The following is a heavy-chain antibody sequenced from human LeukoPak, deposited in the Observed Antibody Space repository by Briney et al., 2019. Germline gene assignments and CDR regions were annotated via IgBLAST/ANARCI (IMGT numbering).Heavy chain of an antibody. V-gene: IGHV3-48*01. D-gene: IGHD6-25*01. Sequence: GGSLRLSCAASGFTFSSYSMNWVRQAPGKGLEWVSYISSSSSTIYYADSVKGRFTISRDNAKNSLYLQMNSLRADDTAVYYCARAPSGAVRGDWFDPWGQGTLVTVSS. J-gene: IGHJ5*02. CDR1: GFTFSSYS. CDR3: ARAPSGAVRGDWFDP. CDR2: ISSSSSTI.